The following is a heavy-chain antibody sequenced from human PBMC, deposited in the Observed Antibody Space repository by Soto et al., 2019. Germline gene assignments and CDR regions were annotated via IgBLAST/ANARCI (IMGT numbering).Heavy chain of an antibody. J-gene: IGHJ6*03. D-gene: IGHD4-4*01. CDR1: GGSFSGYY. Sequence: SETLSLTCAVYGGSFSGYYWSWIRQPPGKGLEWIGEINHSGSTNYNPSLKSRVTISVDTSKNQFSLKLSSVTAADTAVYYCARGFYSNYGGYYYYYMDVWGKGTTVTVSS. V-gene: IGHV4-34*01. CDR2: INHSGST. CDR3: ARGFYSNYGGYYYYYMDV.